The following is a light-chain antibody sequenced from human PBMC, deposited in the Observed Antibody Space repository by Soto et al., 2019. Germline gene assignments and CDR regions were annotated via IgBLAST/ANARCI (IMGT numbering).Light chain of an antibody. V-gene: IGKV1-5*03. CDR3: QQYNSYQYT. Sequence: DIQMTQSPSTLSASVGDRVTITCRASQSISSLLAWYQQKPGKAPKLLIYKASSLESGVPSRFSGSGSGTEFTLTISSLQPDDFATYYCQQYNSYQYTFGQGTKLEIK. CDR1: QSISSL. J-gene: IGKJ2*01. CDR2: KAS.